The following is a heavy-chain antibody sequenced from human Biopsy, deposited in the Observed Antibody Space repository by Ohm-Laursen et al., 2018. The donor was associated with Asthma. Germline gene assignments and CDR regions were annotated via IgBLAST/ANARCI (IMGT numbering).Heavy chain of an antibody. D-gene: IGHD3-9*01. J-gene: IGHJ3*01. CDR3: ARTYYDFLTGQVNDAFAL. CDR1: GYTFIHFA. V-gene: IGHV1-3*01. Sequence: GASVKVSCKASGYTFIHFAIHWVRQAPGQRLEWMGWLNAGVGNTKYSQKFQGRVTITRDTSASTAYMDLRSLRSEDTAMYYCARTYYDFLTGQVNDAFALWGQGTMVTVSS. CDR2: LNAGVGNT.